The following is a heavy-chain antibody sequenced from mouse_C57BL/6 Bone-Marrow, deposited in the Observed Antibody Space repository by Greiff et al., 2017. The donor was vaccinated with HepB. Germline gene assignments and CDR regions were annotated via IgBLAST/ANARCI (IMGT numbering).Heavy chain of an antibody. D-gene: IGHD2-3*01. CDR3: ARPGYYCYYAMDY. V-gene: IGHV1-4*01. Sequence: QVQLQQSGAELARPGASVKMSCKASGYTFTSYTMHWVKQRPGQGLEWIGYINPSSGYTKYNQKFKDKATLTADKSSSTAYMQLISLTSEDSAVYYCARPGYYCYYAMDYWGQGTSVTVSS. CDR1: GYTFTSYT. CDR2: INPSSGYT. J-gene: IGHJ4*01.